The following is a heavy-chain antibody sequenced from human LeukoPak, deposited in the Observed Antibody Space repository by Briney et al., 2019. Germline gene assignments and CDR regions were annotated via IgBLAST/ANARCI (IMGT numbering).Heavy chain of an antibody. V-gene: IGHV3-23*01. CDR1: GFTFSSYA. CDR2: ISGSGGST. Sequence: GGSLRLSCAASGFTFSSYAMSWVRQAPGKGLEWVSAISGSGGSTYYADSVKGRFTISRDNSKNTLYLQMNSLRAEDTAVYYCAREYSRGTFYYYYGMDVWGQGTTVTVSS. D-gene: IGHD6-13*01. CDR3: AREYSRGTFYYYYGMDV. J-gene: IGHJ6*02.